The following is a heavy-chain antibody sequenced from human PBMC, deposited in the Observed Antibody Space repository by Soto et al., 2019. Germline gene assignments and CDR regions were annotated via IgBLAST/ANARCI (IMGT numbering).Heavy chain of an antibody. Sequence: RVPSNGSGYSFVDFGSRRVRQKKGKGLEWMGRIDPSDSQTYYSPSFRGHVTISVTKSITTVFLQWSSLRASDTAMYYCARQIYDSDTGPNFQYYFDSWGEGLLRTGPS. CDR2: IDPSDSQT. CDR1: GYSFVDFG. CDR3: ARQIYDSDTGPNFQYYFDS. D-gene: IGHD3-22*01. V-gene: IGHV5-10-1*01. J-gene: IGHJ4*02.